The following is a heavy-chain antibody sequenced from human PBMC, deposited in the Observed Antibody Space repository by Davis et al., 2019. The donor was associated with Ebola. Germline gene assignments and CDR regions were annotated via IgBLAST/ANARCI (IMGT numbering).Heavy chain of an antibody. CDR1: GYNFIAYW. J-gene: IGHJ5*02. V-gene: IGHV5-51*01. CDR3: TRSRGARGVRGFDP. CDR2: IYPADSDT. Sequence: PGGSLRLSCKGSGYNFIAYWIGWVRQMPGKGLEWMGIIYPADSDTRYRPSFQGQVTISADNSISTAYLQWSSLKASDTAMYYCTRSRGARGVRGFDPWGQGTLVTVSS. D-gene: IGHD1-1*01.